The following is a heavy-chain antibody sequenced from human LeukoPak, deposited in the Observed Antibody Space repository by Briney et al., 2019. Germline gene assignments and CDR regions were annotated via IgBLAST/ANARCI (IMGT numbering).Heavy chain of an antibody. V-gene: IGHV4-39*01. Sequence: SGPTLVKPTQTLTLTCTFSGFSLSTIGVGVGWIRQPPGKGLEWIGSLYYSGSTYYSPSLENRVTISLDTSKNQFSLKLSSVTAADTAVYFCARLRDDNGAWYYFDSWGQGTLVTVSS. J-gene: IGHJ4*02. D-gene: IGHD2-8*01. CDR2: LYYSGST. CDR3: ARLRDDNGAWYYFDS. CDR1: GFSLSTIGVG.